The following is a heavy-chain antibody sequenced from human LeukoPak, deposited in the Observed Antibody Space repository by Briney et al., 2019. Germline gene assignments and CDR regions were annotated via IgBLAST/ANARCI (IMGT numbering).Heavy chain of an antibody. CDR1: GFTFSSFG. J-gene: IGHJ4*02. Sequence: PGGSLRLSCAASGFTFSSFGMNWVRQVPGKGLEWVSGISASGSSRYYADSVKGRFTTPRDNSNNTLYLQMNSLRGEDTAVYYCARGGFYYHYYFDFWGQGTLVTVSS. D-gene: IGHD3-22*01. CDR2: ISASGSSR. V-gene: IGHV3-23*01. CDR3: ARGGFYYHYYFDF.